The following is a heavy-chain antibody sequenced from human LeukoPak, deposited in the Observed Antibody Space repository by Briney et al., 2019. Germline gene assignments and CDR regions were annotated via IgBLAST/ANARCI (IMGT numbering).Heavy chain of an antibody. D-gene: IGHD2-2*01. J-gene: IGHJ6*02. CDR1: GGSFSGYY. Sequence: SETLSLTCDVYGGSFSGYYWSWIRQPPGKGLEWIGEINHSGSTNYNPSLKSRVTISVDTSKNQFSLKLSSVTAADTAVYYCARGRRYCSSTSCFETYYYYYGMDVWGQGTTVTVSS. CDR2: INHSGST. V-gene: IGHV4-34*01. CDR3: ARGRRYCSSTSCFETYYYYYGMDV.